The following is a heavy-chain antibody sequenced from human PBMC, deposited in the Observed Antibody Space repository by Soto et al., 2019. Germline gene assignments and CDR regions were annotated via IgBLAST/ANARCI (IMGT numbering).Heavy chain of an antibody. V-gene: IGHV1-69*13. J-gene: IGHJ6*02. D-gene: IGHD3-22*01. Sequence: SVKVSFKASGATFSSYAISWGRQAPGEGREWMGGIIPIFGTANYAQKFQGRVTITADESRTAAYMELSSLRSEDTAVYYCARDLKRYYDSSGYGYYYYGMDVWGQGTTVTVSS. CDR1: GATFSSYA. CDR2: IIPIFGTA. CDR3: ARDLKRYYDSSGYGYYYYGMDV.